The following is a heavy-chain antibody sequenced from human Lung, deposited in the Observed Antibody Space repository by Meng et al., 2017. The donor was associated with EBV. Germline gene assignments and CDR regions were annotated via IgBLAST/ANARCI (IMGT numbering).Heavy chain of an antibody. D-gene: IGHD3-22*01. CDR3: ASYHSDSSGPLDY. V-gene: IGHV1-69*01. CDR2: ITPILEIA. Sequence: QGQVVQSGAEVKKPGSSVKVSCKASGGTFSSFAISWVRQAPGQGLEWVGGITPILEIANYAQRFRGRVTITADESTSTAYMELSSLRSEDTAVYYCASYHSDSSGPLDYWGQGTLVTVSS. J-gene: IGHJ4*02. CDR1: GGTFSSFA.